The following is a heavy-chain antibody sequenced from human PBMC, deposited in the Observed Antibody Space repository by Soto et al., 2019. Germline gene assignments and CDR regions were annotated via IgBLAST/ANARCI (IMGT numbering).Heavy chain of an antibody. Sequence: FDPLSHTRTVACGSISSDGTVWAWIRQPPGKGLEWIGTIYYTGSTYYNPSLKSRVTISADTSKNQLSLKLNFVTAADTAVYYCTCSYIDYWGQGTLVKVSS. J-gene: IGHJ4*02. CDR2: IYYTGST. V-gene: IGHV4-39*01. CDR1: CGSISSDGTV. D-gene: IGHD3-16*01. CDR3: TCSYIDY.